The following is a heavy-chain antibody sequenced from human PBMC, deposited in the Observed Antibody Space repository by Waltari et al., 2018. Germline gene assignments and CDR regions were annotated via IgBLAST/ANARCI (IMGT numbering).Heavy chain of an antibody. J-gene: IGHJ6*02. Sequence: QVQLVQSGAEVKKPGASVKVSCKASGYTVTSDDINWVRQATGQGLEWMGWLRPLSGPPCSAPPFPCHVPLPRPSSLRPAYLSLRVLSSPAPAVYYCASLGDGMAVWGQGTTVTVSS. D-gene: IGHD3-10*01. CDR1: GYTVTSDD. CDR2: LRPLSGPP. V-gene: IGHV1-8*03. CDR3: ASLGDGMAV.